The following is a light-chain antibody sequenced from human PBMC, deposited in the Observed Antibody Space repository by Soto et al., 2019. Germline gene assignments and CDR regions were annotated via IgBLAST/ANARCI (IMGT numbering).Light chain of an antibody. CDR1: QSVSSSY. CDR3: QQYGNWPPWT. CDR2: RAS. Sequence: EIVLTKSSGTLSLSPGERATLSCRASQSVSSSYLAWYQQKTGQPPRLLIFRASTRASGIPARFSGGGSGTEFTLTISRLQSEDFAVYYCQQYGNWPPWTFGPGTKVDIK. V-gene: IGKV3-20*01. J-gene: IGKJ1*01.